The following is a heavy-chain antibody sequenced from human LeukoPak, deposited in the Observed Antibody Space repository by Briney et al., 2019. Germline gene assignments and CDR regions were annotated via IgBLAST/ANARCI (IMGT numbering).Heavy chain of an antibody. CDR1: GYTFTGYY. CDR3: ARGVMATISKYAFDI. D-gene: IGHD5-24*01. CDR2: INPNSGGT. J-gene: IGHJ3*02. V-gene: IGHV1-2*04. Sequence: ASVKVSCKASGYTFTGYYMHWVRQAPGQGLEWMGWINPNSGGTNYAQKFQGWVTMTRDTSISTAYMELSRLRSDDTAVYYCARGVMATISKYAFDIWGQGTMVTVSS.